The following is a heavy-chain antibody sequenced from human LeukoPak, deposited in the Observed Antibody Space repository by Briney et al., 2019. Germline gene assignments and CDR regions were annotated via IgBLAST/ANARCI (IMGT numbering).Heavy chain of an antibody. J-gene: IGHJ4*02. D-gene: IGHD5-18*01. Sequence: GGSLRLSCAASGFTFSSYSMNWVRQAPGKGLEWVSSISSSSSYIYYADSVKGRFTISRDNAKNSLYLQMNSLRAEDTAVYYCARDLPKRRYSYGWTYWGQGTLVTVSS. CDR2: ISSSSSYI. CDR1: GFTFSSYS. CDR3: ARDLPKRRYSYGWTY. V-gene: IGHV3-21*01.